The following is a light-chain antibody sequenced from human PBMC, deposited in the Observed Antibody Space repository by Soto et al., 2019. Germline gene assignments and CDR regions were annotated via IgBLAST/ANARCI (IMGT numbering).Light chain of an antibody. CDR3: QHRSK. V-gene: IGKV3-11*01. Sequence: EIVLTQSPATLSLSPGARATLSCRASESISNYLSWYQQTPGQAPRLLSRDASNRATGVPARFSGSGSRTDFTLTISSLEPEDFALYHCQHRSKFGQGTRLEIK. J-gene: IGKJ5*01. CDR1: ESISNY. CDR2: DAS.